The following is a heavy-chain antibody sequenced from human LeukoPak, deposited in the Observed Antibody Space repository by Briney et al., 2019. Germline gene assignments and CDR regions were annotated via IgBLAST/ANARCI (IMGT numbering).Heavy chain of an antibody. CDR2: ISGSGGST. J-gene: IGHJ4*02. V-gene: IGHV3-23*01. Sequence: PGGSLRLSCAASGFTFSTYAMNWVRQAPGKGLDWVSGISGSGGSTYYADSVKGRFTISRDNSKNTLYLQMNSLRAEDTAVYYCARVVLYYDFWSAYFHDWGQGTLVTVSS. CDR1: GFTFSTYA. D-gene: IGHD3-3*01. CDR3: ARVVLYYDFWSAYFHD.